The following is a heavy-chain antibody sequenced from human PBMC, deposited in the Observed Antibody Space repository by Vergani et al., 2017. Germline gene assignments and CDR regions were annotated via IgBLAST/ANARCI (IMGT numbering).Heavy chain of an antibody. V-gene: IGHV3-23*01. J-gene: IGHJ2*01. D-gene: IGHD3-22*01. CDR1: GFTFSSYA. CDR3: AKRGSLYYYDSSGYYNILGKVTDWYFDL. Sequence: EVQLLESGGGLVQPGGSLRLSCAASGFTFSSYAMSWVRQAPGKGLEWVSAISGSGGSTYYADSVKGRFTISRDNSKHTLYLQMNSLRAEDTAVYYCAKRGSLYYYDSSGYYNILGKVTDWYFDLWGRGTLVTVSS. CDR2: ISGSGGST.